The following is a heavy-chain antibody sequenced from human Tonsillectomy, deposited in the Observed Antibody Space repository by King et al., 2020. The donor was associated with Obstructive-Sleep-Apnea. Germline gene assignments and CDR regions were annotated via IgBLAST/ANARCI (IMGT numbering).Heavy chain of an antibody. Sequence: VQLVESGGGVVQPGRSLRLSCAASGFTFSSYAMHWVRQAPGKGLEWVAVISYDGSNKYYADSVKGRFTISRDNSKNTLYLQMNSLRAEDTAVYYCATNLWFGELMGYFDYWGQGTLVTVSS. CDR3: ATNLWFGELMGYFDY. V-gene: IGHV3-30-3*01. CDR1: GFTFSSYA. J-gene: IGHJ4*02. D-gene: IGHD3-10*01. CDR2: ISYDGSNK.